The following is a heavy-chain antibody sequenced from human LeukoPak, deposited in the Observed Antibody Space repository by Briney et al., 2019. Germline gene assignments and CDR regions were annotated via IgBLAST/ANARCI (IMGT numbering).Heavy chain of an antibody. CDR3: AMGTSPADY. CDR1: GYTFTSYG. V-gene: IGHV1-18*01. J-gene: IGHJ4*02. D-gene: IGHD1-1*01. Sequence: ASVKVSCKASGYTFTSYGISWVRQAPGQGLEWMGWISGYNGNTNYAQKVQGRVTMTADTSTSTAFMELRSLRSDDTAVYYCAMGTSPADYWGQGTLVTVSS. CDR2: ISGYNGNT.